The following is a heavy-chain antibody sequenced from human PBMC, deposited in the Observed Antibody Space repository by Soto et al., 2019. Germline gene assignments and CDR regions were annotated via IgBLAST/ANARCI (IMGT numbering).Heavy chain of an antibody. D-gene: IGHD1-26*01. CDR1: GGSISSSSYY. J-gene: IGHJ4*02. CDR3: ARERNSGRYYWGLDY. V-gene: IGHV4-39*02. CDR2: IYYSGST. Sequence: QLLESGPGLAKPSETLSLTCTVSGGSISSSSYYWGWIRQPPGKGLEWIGSIYYSGSTYYNPSLKSRVTISVDTSKNQFSLKLSYVTAAYTAVYYCARERNSGRYYWGLDYWGQGTLVTVSS.